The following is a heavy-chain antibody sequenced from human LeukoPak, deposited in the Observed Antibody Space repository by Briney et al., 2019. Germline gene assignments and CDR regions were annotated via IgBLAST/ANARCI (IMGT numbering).Heavy chain of an antibody. V-gene: IGHV3-30*07. Sequence: GGSLRLSCVVSGFTFSSFGVHWVRQAPGKGLEWVAFISYDGSAKKYADSVKGRFTISRDNSKNTLYLQMNSLRAEDTAVYYCAKSGYNRFDYWGQGTLVTVSS. D-gene: IGHD5-24*01. CDR3: AKSGYNRFDY. J-gene: IGHJ4*02. CDR2: ISYDGSAK. CDR1: GFTFSSFG.